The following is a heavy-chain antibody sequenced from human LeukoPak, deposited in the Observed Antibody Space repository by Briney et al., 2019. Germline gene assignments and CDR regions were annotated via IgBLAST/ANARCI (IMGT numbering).Heavy chain of an antibody. V-gene: IGHV3-21*01. J-gene: IGHJ4*02. D-gene: IGHD4-23*01. Sequence: GGSLRLSCEASGFTFTTYSMTWVRQAPGKGLEWVSIISSGSSAIFSADALKGRFTISRDDAKNLLYLDMNSLRAEDTAVYYCARGHTAVARHFDFWGQGTLVTVSS. CDR1: GFTFTTYS. CDR3: ARGHTAVARHFDF. CDR2: ISSGSSAI.